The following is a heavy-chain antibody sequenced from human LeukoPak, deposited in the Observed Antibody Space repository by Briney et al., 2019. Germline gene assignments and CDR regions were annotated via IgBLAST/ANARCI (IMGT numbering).Heavy chain of an antibody. D-gene: IGHD5-24*01. CDR2: INPNSGGT. CDR1: GYTFTGYY. J-gene: IGHJ4*02. Sequence: ASVKVSCKASGYTFTGYYMHWVRQAPGQELEWMGWINPNSGGTNYAQKFQGRVTMTRDTSISTAYMELSRLRSDDTAVYYCARVRGEMATNFVDYWGQGTLVTVSS. V-gene: IGHV1-2*02. CDR3: ARVRGEMATNFVDY.